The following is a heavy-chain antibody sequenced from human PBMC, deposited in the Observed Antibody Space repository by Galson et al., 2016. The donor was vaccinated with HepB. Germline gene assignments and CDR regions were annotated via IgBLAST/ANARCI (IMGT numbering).Heavy chain of an antibody. CDR3: ARDAAISARQLDY. CDR2: IIPIFGTA. V-gene: IGHV1-69*13. Sequence: SVKVSCKASGGTFSSIHISWVRQAPGQGLEWLGGIIPIFGTANYAQKFQGRVTITADESTSTAYMEMSSLRSEDTAVYYCARDAAISARQLDYWGQGTLVSVSS. J-gene: IGHJ4*02. D-gene: IGHD6-6*01. CDR1: GGTFSSIH.